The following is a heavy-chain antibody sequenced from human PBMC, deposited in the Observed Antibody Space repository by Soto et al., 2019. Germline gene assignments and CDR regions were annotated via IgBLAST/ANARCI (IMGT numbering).Heavy chain of an antibody. J-gene: IGHJ4*02. Sequence: SETLSLTCAVYGGSFSGYYWSWIRQPPGKGLEWIGEINHSGSTNYNPSLKSRVTISVDTSKNQFSLKLSSVTAADTAVYYCARGRTYSTFFDYWGQGTLVTVSS. V-gene: IGHV4-34*01. CDR1: GGSFSGYY. D-gene: IGHD6-13*01. CDR2: INHSGST. CDR3: ARGRTYSTFFDY.